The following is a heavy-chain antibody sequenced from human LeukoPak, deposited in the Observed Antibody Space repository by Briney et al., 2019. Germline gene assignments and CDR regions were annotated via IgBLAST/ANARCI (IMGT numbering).Heavy chain of an antibody. J-gene: IGHJ4*02. D-gene: IGHD3-9*01. CDR1: GFTFSSYE. Sequence: GGSLRLSCAASGFTFSSYEMNWVRQAPGKGLEWVSYISSSGSTIYYADSVKGRFTISRDNAKNSLYLQMNSLRAEDTAVYYCACLPSGDCDILTGYLANYFDYWGQGTLVTVSS. CDR2: ISSSGSTI. CDR3: ACLPSGDCDILTGYLANYFDY. V-gene: IGHV3-48*03.